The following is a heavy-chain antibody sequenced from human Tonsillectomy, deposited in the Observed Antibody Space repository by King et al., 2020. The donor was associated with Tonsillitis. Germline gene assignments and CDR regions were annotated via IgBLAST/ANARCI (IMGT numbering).Heavy chain of an antibody. D-gene: IGHD1-20*01. Sequence: VQLQESGPGLVKPSETLSLTCTVSGGSVSSGSYYWSWIRQPPGKGLEWIGYIYYSGSTNYNPSLKSRVTISVDTSKNQFSLKVSSVTAADTAVYYCASRKEGITGTPGGYYYYGMDVWGQGTTVTVSS. V-gene: IGHV4-61*01. CDR2: IYYSGST. CDR3: ASRKEGITGTPGGYYYYGMDV. J-gene: IGHJ6*02. CDR1: GGSVSSGSYY.